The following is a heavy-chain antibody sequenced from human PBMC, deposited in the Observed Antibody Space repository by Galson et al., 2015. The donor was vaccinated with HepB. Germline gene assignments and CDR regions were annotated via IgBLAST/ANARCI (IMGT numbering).Heavy chain of an antibody. J-gene: IGHJ3*02. D-gene: IGHD3-22*01. CDR3: AREFLTYYYDSSGFCAFDI. V-gene: IGHV1-18*01. Sequence: SVKVSCKASGYTFTSYGISWVRQAPGQGLGWMGWISAYNGNTNYAQKLQGRVTMTTDTSTSTAYMELRSLRSDDTAVYYCAREFLTYYYDSSGFCAFDIWGQGTMVTVSS. CDR1: GYTFTSYG. CDR2: ISAYNGNT.